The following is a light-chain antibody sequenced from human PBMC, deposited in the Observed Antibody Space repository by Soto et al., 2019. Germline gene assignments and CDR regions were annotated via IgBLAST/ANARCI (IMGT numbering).Light chain of an antibody. CDR2: GAS. V-gene: IGKV3-20*01. J-gene: IGKJ1*01. CDR3: QDYDSSRT. Sequence: ENVLTQSPGTVSLSPGERATLSCRASQSVRGNYLAWYQQRPGQAPRLLIYGASNRATGIPDRFSGSGSGTDFTLTISRLEPEEFELYYCQDYDSSRTFGEGTKVEIQ. CDR1: QSVRGNY.